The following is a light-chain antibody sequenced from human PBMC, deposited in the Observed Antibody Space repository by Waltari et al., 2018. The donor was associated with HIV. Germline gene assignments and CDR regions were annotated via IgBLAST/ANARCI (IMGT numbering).Light chain of an antibody. CDR3: QQYNSYPRT. V-gene: IGKV1-5*03. CDR2: KAY. CDR1: QSISSW. J-gene: IGKJ1*01. Sequence: DIQMIQSPSTLSASVGDRVTITCRASQSISSWLAWYQQKPGKAPKRLMSKAYNLESGVPSRFSGSGSGTEFNLTISSLQPDDFATYYCQQYNSYPRTFGQWTKVEIK.